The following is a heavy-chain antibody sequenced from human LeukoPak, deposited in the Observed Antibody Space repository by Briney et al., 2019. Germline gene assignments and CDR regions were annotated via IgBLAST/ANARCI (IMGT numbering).Heavy chain of an antibody. Sequence: SETLSLTCAVFSGSFSGSYWSWIRQPPGKGLEWIGEINHIGGINYNPSLKSRVTISVDTSKNQFSLKLSSVTAADTAVYYCARDSRHLSVGAPYYYYGMDVWGQGTTVTVSS. CDR2: INHIGGI. CDR3: ARDSRHLSVGAPYYYYGMDV. J-gene: IGHJ6*02. V-gene: IGHV4-34*01. D-gene: IGHD1-26*01. CDR1: SGSFSGSY.